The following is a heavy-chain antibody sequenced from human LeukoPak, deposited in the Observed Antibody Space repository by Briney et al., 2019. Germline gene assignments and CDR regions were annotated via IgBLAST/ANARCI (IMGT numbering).Heavy chain of an antibody. V-gene: IGHV4-59*01. D-gene: IGHD6-6*01. CDR2: IYYSGST. CDR3: ARSYSSSSLDY. CDR1: GGSISSYY. J-gene: IGHJ4*02. Sequence: KSSETLSLTCTVSGGSISSYYWSWIRQPPGKGLEWIGYIYYSGSTNYNPSLKSRVTISVDTSKNQFSLKLSSVTAADTAVYYCARSYSSSSLDYWGQGTLVTVSS.